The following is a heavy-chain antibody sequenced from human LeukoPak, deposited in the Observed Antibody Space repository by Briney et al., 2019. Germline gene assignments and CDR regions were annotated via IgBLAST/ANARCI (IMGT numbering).Heavy chain of an antibody. CDR1: GGSISRSDYY. D-gene: IGHD2-2*01. Sequence: PETLSLTCTVSGGSISRSDYYWGWVRQPPGKGLEWIGSISYSGSTYYNPSLKSRVTMFVDMSNNQFSLKLRSVTAADTAVYYCARSYCSSTTCYAVGAFDVWGQGTMVTASS. V-gene: IGHV4-39*01. CDR2: ISYSGST. CDR3: ARSYCSSTTCYAVGAFDV. J-gene: IGHJ3*01.